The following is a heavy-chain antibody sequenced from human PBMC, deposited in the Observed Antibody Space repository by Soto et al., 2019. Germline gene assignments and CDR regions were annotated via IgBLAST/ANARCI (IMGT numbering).Heavy chain of an antibody. Sequence: PGGSLRLSCAASGFTFSSYAMSWVRQAPGKGLEWVSAISGSGGSTYYADSVKGRFTISRDNSKNTLYLQMNSLRAEDTAVYYCAKDPIQQWLVQWAHWFDPWGQGTLVTVSS. CDR3: AKDPIQQWLVQWAHWFDP. CDR2: ISGSGGST. V-gene: IGHV3-23*01. D-gene: IGHD6-19*01. J-gene: IGHJ5*02. CDR1: GFTFSSYA.